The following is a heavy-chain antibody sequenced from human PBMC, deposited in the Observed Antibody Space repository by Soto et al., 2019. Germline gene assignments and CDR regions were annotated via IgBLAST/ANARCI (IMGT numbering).Heavy chain of an antibody. CDR1: GYSFTNFW. CDR2: IYPGASDT. D-gene: IGHD1-26*01. Sequence: GESLKISCQGSGYSFTNFWIGWVRQMPGKGLEWMGIIYPGASDTRYSPSFQGQVTISADKSISTAYLQWSSLKASDTAMYYCARLREGEVGTTPGSCDYWGQGTLVTVSS. V-gene: IGHV5-51*01. CDR3: ARLREGEVGTTPGSCDY. J-gene: IGHJ4*02.